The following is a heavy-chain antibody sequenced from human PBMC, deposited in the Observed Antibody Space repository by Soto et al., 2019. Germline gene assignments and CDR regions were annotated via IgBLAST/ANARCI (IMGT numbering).Heavy chain of an antibody. CDR1: GFTFSSYE. CDR2: ISSSGGGSTI. V-gene: IGHV3-48*03. Sequence: GGSLRLSCAASGFTFSSYEMNWVRQAPGKGLEWVSYISSSGGGSTIYYADSVKGRFTISRDNAKDSLYLQMNSLRAEDTAVYYCARDPGGGSYPPNYYFDDWGQGTLVTVAS. CDR3: ARDPGGGSYPPNYYFDD. D-gene: IGHD3-16*02. J-gene: IGHJ4*02.